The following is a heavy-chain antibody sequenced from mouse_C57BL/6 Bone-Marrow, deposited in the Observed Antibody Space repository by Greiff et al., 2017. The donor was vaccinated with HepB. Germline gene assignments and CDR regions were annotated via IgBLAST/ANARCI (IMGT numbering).Heavy chain of an antibody. CDR2: ISNGGGST. J-gene: IGHJ4*01. D-gene: IGHD1-1*01. V-gene: IGHV5-12*01. CDR3: ARRSYGSSFMDY. CDR1: GFTFSDYY. Sequence: EVQRVESGGGLVQPGGSLKLSCAASGFTFSDYYMYWVRQTPEKRLEWVAYISNGGGSTYYPDTVKGRFTISRDNAKNTLYLQMSRLKSEDTAMYYCARRSYGSSFMDYWGQGTSVTVSS.